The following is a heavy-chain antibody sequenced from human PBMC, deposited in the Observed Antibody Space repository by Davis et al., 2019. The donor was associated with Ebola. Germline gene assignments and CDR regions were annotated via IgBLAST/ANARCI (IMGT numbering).Heavy chain of an antibody. V-gene: IGHV4-59*01. Sequence: MPSETLSLTCTVSGGSISSYYWSWIRQPPGKGLEWIGYIYYSGSTNYNPSLKSRVTISVDTSKNQFSLKLSSVTAADTAVYYCAKNLELILYYYYGMDVWGQGTTVTVSS. CDR2: IYYSGST. CDR1: GGSISSYY. CDR3: AKNLELILYYYYGMDV. D-gene: IGHD1-7*01. J-gene: IGHJ6*02.